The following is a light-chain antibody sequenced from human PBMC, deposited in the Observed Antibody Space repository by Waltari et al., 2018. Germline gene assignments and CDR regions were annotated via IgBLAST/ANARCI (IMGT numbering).Light chain of an antibody. CDR3: SSYTSTNTVV. CDR2: DVS. V-gene: IGLV2-14*01. J-gene: IGLJ2*01. Sequence: QSALTQPASVSGSPGQSITLSCTGTLSSVGGYNDVSWYQQHPGKAPKLMIYDVSKRPSGVSNRFSGSKSGNTASLTISGLQAEDEADYYCSSYTSTNTVVFGGGTKLTVL. CDR1: LSSVGGYND.